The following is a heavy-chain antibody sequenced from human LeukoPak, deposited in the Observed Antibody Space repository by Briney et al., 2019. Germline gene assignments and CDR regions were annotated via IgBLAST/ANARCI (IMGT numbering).Heavy chain of an antibody. D-gene: IGHD3-22*01. Sequence: GGSLRLSCAGSGFTFSRFWLSWVRQAPGKGLEWVANIKQDGSERYYVDSVKGRFSISRDNAKSSLYLEMKTLRVENTAVYYCARIAPDNSGWLYWGQGTLVTVSS. V-gene: IGHV3-7*01. J-gene: IGHJ4*02. CDR1: GFTFSRFW. CDR2: IKQDGSER. CDR3: ARIAPDNSGWLY.